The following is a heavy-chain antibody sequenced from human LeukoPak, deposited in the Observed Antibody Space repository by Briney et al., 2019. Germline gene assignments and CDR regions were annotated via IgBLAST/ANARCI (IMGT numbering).Heavy chain of an antibody. CDR3: ARARPRWDFDY. J-gene: IGHJ4*02. CDR2: VSSSGSSI. CDR1: GFTFSDYY. V-gene: IGHV3-11*04. D-gene: IGHD5-24*01. Sequence: GGSLRLSCAASGFTFSDYYMSWIRRAPGKGLEWISYVSSSGSSIYYADSVKGRFTISRDNAKRSLNLQMNSLRVEDTAVYYCARARPRWDFDYWGQGTLVTVSS.